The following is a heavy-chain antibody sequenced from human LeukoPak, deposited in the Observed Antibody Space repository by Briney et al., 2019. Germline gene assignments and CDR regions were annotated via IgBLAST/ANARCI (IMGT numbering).Heavy chain of an antibody. D-gene: IGHD2-2*01. CDR1: GFTFSSYW. CDR3: ARGYCSSTSCYPFDY. Sequence: GGSLRLSCAASGFTFSSYWMHWVRQAPGKGLVWVSRINSDGSSTSYADSVKGRFTISRDNAKNTLYLQMNRLRAEDTAVYYCARGYCSSTSCYPFDYWGQGTLITVSS. J-gene: IGHJ4*02. V-gene: IGHV3-74*01. CDR2: INSDGSST.